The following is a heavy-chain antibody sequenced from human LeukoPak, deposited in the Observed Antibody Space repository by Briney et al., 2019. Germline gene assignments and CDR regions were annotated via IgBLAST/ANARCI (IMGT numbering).Heavy chain of an antibody. CDR2: INSDGSST. CDR1: GFTLSSYW. V-gene: IGHV3-74*01. D-gene: IGHD1-26*01. J-gene: IGHJ4*02. Sequence: PGGSLRLSCAASGFTLSSYWMHWVRQAPGKGLVWVSRINSDGSSTSYVDSVKGRFTISRDNAKNTLYLQMNSLRAEDAAVYYCARESSVGAHKAFDYWGQGTLVTVSS. CDR3: ARESSVGAHKAFDY.